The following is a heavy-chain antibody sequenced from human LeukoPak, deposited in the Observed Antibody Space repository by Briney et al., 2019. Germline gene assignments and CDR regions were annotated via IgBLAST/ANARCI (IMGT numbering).Heavy chain of an antibody. Sequence: GGSLRLSCAASGFTFSSYGMSWVRQAPGKGLEWVSAISGSGGSTYYADSVKGRFTISRDNSKNTLYLQMNSLRAEDTAVYYCAKGLKFTPAYFDYWGQGTLVTVSS. CDR2: ISGSGGST. J-gene: IGHJ4*02. CDR3: AKGLKFTPAYFDY. CDR1: GFTFSSYG. D-gene: IGHD2-15*01. V-gene: IGHV3-23*01.